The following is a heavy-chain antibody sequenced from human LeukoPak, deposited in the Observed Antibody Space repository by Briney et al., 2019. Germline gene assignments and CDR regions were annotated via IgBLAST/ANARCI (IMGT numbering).Heavy chain of an antibody. J-gene: IGHJ4*02. D-gene: IGHD6-25*01. V-gene: IGHV1-69*05. CDR2: IFPIFGTA. CDR3: ARDPYQDRTAAPLDY. Sequence: ASVKVSCKASGGTFSSYAISWVRQAPGQGLEWMGRIFPIFGTASYAQKFQGRVTITTDESTSTAYMELSSLRSEDTAVYYCARDPYQDRTAAPLDYWGQGTLVTVSS. CDR1: GGTFSSYA.